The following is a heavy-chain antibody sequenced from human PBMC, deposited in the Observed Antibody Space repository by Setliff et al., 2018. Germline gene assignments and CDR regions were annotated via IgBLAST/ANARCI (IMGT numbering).Heavy chain of an antibody. CDR2: INHSGST. J-gene: IGHJ5*02. D-gene: IGHD2-15*01. CDR1: GGSFSTYY. V-gene: IGHV4-34*01. CDR3: ARDRGVAATGIPGFDP. Sequence: SETLSLTCAVYGGSFSTYYLIWIRQPPGKGLEWIGEINHSGSTNYNPSLKSRVTISVDTSKNQFSLKLSSVTAADTAVYYCARDRGVAATGIPGFDPWGQGTLVTGSS.